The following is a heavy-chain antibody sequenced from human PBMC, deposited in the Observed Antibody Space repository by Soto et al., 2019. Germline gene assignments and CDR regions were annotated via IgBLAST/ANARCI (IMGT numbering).Heavy chain of an antibody. CDR1: GGTFSSYA. D-gene: IGHD6-19*01. CDR2: IIPIFGTA. Sequence: SVKVSCEASGGTFSSYAISWVRQAPGQGLEWMGGIIPIFGTANYAQKFQGRVTITADKSTSTAYMELSSLRSEDTAVYYCAGSPSSGWYGDAFDIWGQGTMVTVSS. J-gene: IGHJ3*02. V-gene: IGHV1-69*06. CDR3: AGSPSSGWYGDAFDI.